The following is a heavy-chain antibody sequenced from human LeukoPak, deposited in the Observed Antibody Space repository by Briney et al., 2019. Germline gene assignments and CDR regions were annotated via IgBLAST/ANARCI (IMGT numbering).Heavy chain of an antibody. J-gene: IGHJ4*02. V-gene: IGHV1-69*01. CDR2: IIPIFGTA. CDR3: ASARVVVAAPAAICLDY. Sequence: SVKVSCKASGGTFSSYAISWVRQAPGQGLEWMGGIIPIFGTANYAQKFQGRVTITVDESTSTAYMELSSLRSEDTAVYYCASARVVVAAPAAICLDYWGQGTLVTVSS. D-gene: IGHD2-2*01. CDR1: GGTFSSYA.